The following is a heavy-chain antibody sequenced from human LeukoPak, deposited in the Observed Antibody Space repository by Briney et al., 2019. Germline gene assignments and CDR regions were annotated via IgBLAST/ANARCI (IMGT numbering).Heavy chain of an antibody. D-gene: IGHD5-18*01. Sequence: ASVKVSCKASGYTFTGYYMHWVRQAPGQGLEWMGIINPSGGSTSYAQKFQGRVTMTRDMSTSTVYMELSSLRSEDTAVYYCARDRGTAMVTGWFDPWGQGTLVTVSS. CDR1: GYTFTGYY. J-gene: IGHJ5*02. CDR2: INPSGGST. CDR3: ARDRGTAMVTGWFDP. V-gene: IGHV1-46*01.